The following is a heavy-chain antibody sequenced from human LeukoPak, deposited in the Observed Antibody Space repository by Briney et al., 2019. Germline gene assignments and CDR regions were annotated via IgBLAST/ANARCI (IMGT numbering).Heavy chain of an antibody. CDR3: ARDRGVYYDTSGMAGD. J-gene: IGHJ4*02. Sequence: RGSLRLSCAASGFTFSTYWMSWVRQAPGKGLEWVANIKQDGSRFFYVDSVKGRFTISRDNAKNSLYLQMNSLRAEDTAVYYCARDRGVYYDTSGMAGDWGQGTLVTVSS. CDR2: IKQDGSRF. CDR1: GFTFSTYW. V-gene: IGHV3-7*01. D-gene: IGHD3-22*01.